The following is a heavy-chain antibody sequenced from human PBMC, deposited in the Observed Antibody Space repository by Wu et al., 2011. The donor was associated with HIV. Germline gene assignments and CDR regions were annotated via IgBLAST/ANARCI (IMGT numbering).Heavy chain of an antibody. CDR1: GYTFTGYY. J-gene: IGHJ3*02. Sequence: VQLVQSGAEVKKPGASVKVSCKASGYTFTGYYMHWVRQAPGQGLEWMGWINPNSGGTNYAQKFQGRVTMTRDTSISTAYMELSRLRSDDTAVYYCARLKEWFGDLLDVIDIWGQGTMVTVSS. D-gene: IGHD3-10*01. CDR3: ARLKEWFGDLLDVIDI. V-gene: IGHV1-2*02. CDR2: INPNSGGT.